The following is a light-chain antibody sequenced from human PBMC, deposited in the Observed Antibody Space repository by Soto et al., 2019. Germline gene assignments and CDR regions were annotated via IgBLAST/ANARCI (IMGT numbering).Light chain of an antibody. V-gene: IGLV2-14*03. CDR2: DVS. J-gene: IGLJ1*01. Sequence: QSVLTQPASVSGSPGQSIAISCTGTSSDVGAYIYVSWYQYHPGKAPKLILYDVSARPSGVSDRFSGSKSGNTASLTISGLQPEDEADYYCSSYTSSSTEVFGTGTKVTVL. CDR1: SSDVGAYIY. CDR3: SSYTSSSTEV.